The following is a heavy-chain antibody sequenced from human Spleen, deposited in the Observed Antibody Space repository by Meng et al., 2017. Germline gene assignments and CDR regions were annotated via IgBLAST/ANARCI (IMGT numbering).Heavy chain of an antibody. CDR1: GFTFSSYA. CDR2: IWYAGNNK. J-gene: IGHJ4*02. CDR3: ARSSGWYDFDY. Sequence: GESLKISCATSGFTFSSYAMHWVRQAPGKGLEWVAVIWYAGNNKHYADSVEGRFTISRDNSKNTLFLQMNSLRVEDTAVYYCARSSGWYDFDYWGQGTLVTVSS. D-gene: IGHD6-19*01. V-gene: IGHV3-33*01.